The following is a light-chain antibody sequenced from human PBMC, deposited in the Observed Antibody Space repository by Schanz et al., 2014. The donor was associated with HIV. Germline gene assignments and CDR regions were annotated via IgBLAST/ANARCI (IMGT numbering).Light chain of an antibody. Sequence: QSVLTQPASVSGSPGQSITISCTGTSSDVGGYNYVSWYQQHPGKAPKLMIYDVNNRPSGVSNRFSGSKSGNTASLTISGLQAEDEADYYCSSYADGGTYVFGSGTKLTVL. CDR2: DVN. V-gene: IGLV2-14*03. J-gene: IGLJ1*01. CDR3: SSYADGGTYV. CDR1: SSDVGGYNY.